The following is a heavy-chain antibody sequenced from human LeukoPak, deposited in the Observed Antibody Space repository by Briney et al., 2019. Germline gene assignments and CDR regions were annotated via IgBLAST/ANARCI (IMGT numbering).Heavy chain of an antibody. CDR3: ARVDGFWYYFDY. Sequence: SETLSLTCIVSGGSISSYYWSWIRQPPGKGLEWIGYIYYSGSTNYNPSLKSRVTISVDTSKNKFSLKLSSVTAADTAVYYCARVDGFWYYFDYWGQGTLVTVSS. D-gene: IGHD3-3*01. J-gene: IGHJ4*02. CDR1: GGSISSYY. V-gene: IGHV4-59*01. CDR2: IYYSGST.